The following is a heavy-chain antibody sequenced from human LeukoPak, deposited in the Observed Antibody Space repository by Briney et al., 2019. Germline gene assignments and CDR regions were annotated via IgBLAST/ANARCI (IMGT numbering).Heavy chain of an antibody. CDR3: ARVLRLLWFGGRYYFDY. CDR2: IKQDGSEK. J-gene: IGHJ4*02. D-gene: IGHD3-10*01. V-gene: IGHV3-7*01. CDR1: GFTFSSYW. Sequence: PGGSLRLSCAASGFTFSSYWMSWVRQAPGKGLEWVANIKQDGSEKYYVDSVKGRFTISRDNAKNSLYLQMNSLRAEDTAVYYCARVLRLLWFGGRYYFDYWGQGTLVTVSS.